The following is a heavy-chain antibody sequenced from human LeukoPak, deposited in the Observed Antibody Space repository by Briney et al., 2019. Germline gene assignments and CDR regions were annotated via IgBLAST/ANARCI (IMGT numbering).Heavy chain of an antibody. CDR2: ISGRGGAT. CDR3: AKTTSFDY. J-gene: IGHJ4*02. Sequence: PGGPLRLSCAASGFTFSSSDMSWVRQAPGKGLEWVSSISGRGGATYYADSVKGRFTISRDNSKNTLYLQMNSLRAEDMAVYYCAKTTSFDYWGQGTLVTVSS. D-gene: IGHD4-11*01. CDR1: GFTFSSSD. V-gene: IGHV3-23*01.